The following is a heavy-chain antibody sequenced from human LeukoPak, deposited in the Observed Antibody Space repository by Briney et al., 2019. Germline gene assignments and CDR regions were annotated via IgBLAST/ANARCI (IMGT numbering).Heavy chain of an antibody. V-gene: IGHV3-53*01. CDR3: ARATTVGSLYFDY. J-gene: IGHJ4*02. CDR1: GFIASSDY. CDR2: IYSGGNT. Sequence: PGGSLRLSCAASGFIASSDYMSWVRQAPGKGLEWVSVIYSGGNTYYADSVKGRFTISRDNSKNTVYLQMNSLRAEDTAVYYCARATTVGSLYFDYWGQGTLVTVSS. D-gene: IGHD2-15*01.